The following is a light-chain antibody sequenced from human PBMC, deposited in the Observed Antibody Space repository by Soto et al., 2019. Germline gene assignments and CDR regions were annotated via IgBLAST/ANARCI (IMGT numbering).Light chain of an antibody. J-gene: IGKJ3*01. Sequence: EIVLTQSPGTLSLSPGERATLSCRASQSVSSSYLGWYQQKPGQAPRLLIHGASSRATGIPDRFSGSGSGTEFTRTISRLEPEDFAVYYGQQYGSSPALFTFGPGTKVDIK. V-gene: IGKV3-20*01. CDR1: QSVSSSY. CDR3: QQYGSSPALFT. CDR2: GAS.